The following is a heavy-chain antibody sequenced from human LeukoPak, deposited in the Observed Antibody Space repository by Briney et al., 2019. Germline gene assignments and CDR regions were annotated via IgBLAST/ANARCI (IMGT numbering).Heavy chain of an antibody. J-gene: IGHJ6*04. CDR3: GSDHRGSGSCYNYGMDV. D-gene: IGHD3-10*01. CDR2: SRSKDNSYST. V-gene: IGHV3-72*01. Sequence: GGSLRLSCAASVYRFCDHYMDWVRQAPGRGVEWVGRSRSKDNSYSTEYAASVKGRFTISRHDSKNSLYLQMNGLKTEDTAVYFCGSDHRGSGSCYNYGMDVWGKKAAVTVSS. CDR1: VYRFCDHY.